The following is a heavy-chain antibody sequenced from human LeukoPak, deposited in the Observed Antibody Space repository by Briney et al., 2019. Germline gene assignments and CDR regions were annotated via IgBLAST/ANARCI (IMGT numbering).Heavy chain of an antibody. Sequence: GESLKISCKGSGYSINNYWIGWVRQMPGKGLEWMGIIYPADSDIRYSPSFQGQVTISADKSISTAYLQWSSLKASDTAMYYCARLATVATIDYWGQGTLVTVSS. CDR2: IYPADSDI. J-gene: IGHJ4*02. D-gene: IGHD4-23*01. V-gene: IGHV5-51*01. CDR3: ARLATVATIDY. CDR1: GYSINNYW.